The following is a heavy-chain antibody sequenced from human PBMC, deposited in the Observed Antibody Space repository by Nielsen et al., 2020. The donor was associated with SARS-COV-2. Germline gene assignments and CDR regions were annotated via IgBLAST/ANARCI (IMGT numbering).Heavy chain of an antibody. J-gene: IGHJ5*02. CDR3: ARGPYGSGKNGWGWFDP. Sequence: ASVKVSCKASGYTFTSYDINWVRQATGQGLEWMGWMNPNSGNTGYAQKFQGRVTMTRNTSISTAYMELSSLRSEDTAVYYCARGPYGSGKNGWGWFDPWGQGTLVTVSS. CDR2: MNPNSGNT. CDR1: GYTFTSYD. V-gene: IGHV1-8*01. D-gene: IGHD3-10*01.